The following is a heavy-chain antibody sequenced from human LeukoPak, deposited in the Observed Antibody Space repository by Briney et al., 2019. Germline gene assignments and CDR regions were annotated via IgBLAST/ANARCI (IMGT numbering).Heavy chain of an antibody. Sequence: PSETLSLTCTVSGGSISSHYWNWIRQPPGKGLEWIGNIYDSGSADYNPSLKSRVTISVDTSKNQFFLKVTSVTAADTAVYYCARDKGPYWYFDLWGRGTLVTVSS. CDR1: GGSISSHY. CDR2: IYDSGSA. V-gene: IGHV4-59*11. CDR3: ARDKGPYWYFDL. J-gene: IGHJ2*01.